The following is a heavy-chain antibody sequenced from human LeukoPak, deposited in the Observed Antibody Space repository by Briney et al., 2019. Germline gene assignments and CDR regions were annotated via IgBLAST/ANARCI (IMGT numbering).Heavy chain of an antibody. D-gene: IGHD3-10*01. V-gene: IGHV4-59*01. CDR2: IYYSGGT. Sequence: PSETLSLTCTVSGGSISSYYWSWIRQPPGKGLEWIGYIYYSGGTNYNPSLKSRVTISVDTSKNQFSLKLSSVTAADTAVYYCARPYCGSGSWYAFDIWGQGTMVTVSS. CDR3: ARPYCGSGSWYAFDI. CDR1: GGSISSYY. J-gene: IGHJ3*02.